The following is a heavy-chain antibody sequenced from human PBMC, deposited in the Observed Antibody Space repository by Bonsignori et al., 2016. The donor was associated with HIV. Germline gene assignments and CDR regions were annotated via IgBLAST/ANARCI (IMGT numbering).Heavy chain of an antibody. D-gene: IGHD2-2*01. CDR2: INWNGGST. Sequence: GESLKISCAASGFTFDDYGMSWVRQAPGKGLEWVSGINWNGGSTGYADSVKGRFTISRDNAKNSLYLQMNSLRAEDTALYHCARNSIPAAMCEVFCAFDIWGPRGQWSPSPQ. V-gene: IGHV3-20*01. J-gene: IGHJ3*02. CDR1: GFTFDDYG. CDR3: ARNSIPAAMCEVFCAFDI.